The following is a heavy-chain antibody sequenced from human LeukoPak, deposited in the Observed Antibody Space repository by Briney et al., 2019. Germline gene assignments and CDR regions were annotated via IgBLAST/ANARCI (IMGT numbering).Heavy chain of an antibody. J-gene: IGHJ6*03. D-gene: IGHD6-13*01. Sequence: SETLSLTCAVYGGSFSGYYWSWIRQPPGKGLEWIGEINHSGSTNYNPPLKSRVTISVDTSKNQFSLKLSSVTAADTAVYYCARVRAAAGTGYYYYYYMDVWGKGTTVTVSS. CDR2: INHSGST. CDR1: GGSFSGYY. CDR3: ARVRAAAGTGYYYYYYMDV. V-gene: IGHV4-34*01.